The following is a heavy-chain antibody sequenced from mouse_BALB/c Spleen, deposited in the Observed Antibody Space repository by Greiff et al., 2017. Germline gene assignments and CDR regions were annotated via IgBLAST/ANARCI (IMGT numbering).Heavy chain of an antibody. CDR2: IYPGDGDT. V-gene: IGHV1-87*01. Sequence: QVHVKQSGAELARPGASVKLSCKASGYTFTSYWMQWVKQRPGQGLEWIGAIYPGDGDTRYTQKFKGKATLTADKSSSTAYMQLSSLASEDSAVYYCARKNRYDEGFAYWGQGTLVTVSA. CDR1: GYTFTSYW. D-gene: IGHD2-14*01. CDR3: ARKNRYDEGFAY. J-gene: IGHJ3*01.